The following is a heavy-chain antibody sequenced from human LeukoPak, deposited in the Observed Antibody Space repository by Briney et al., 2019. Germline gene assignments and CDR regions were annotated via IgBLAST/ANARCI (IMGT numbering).Heavy chain of an antibody. CDR3: ARAVVPAADNWFDA. CDR1: VGSLSRYY. Sequence: SETLSLTCTVSVGSLSRYYRSGIPQPATEGLECMGHIYTSGRTNYNTHLTSRVPMSVDQSNNHFPRKLNPTTAADTAVYYCARAVVPAADNWFDAWGQGPLVTAS. J-gene: IGHJ5*02. CDR2: IYTSGRT. D-gene: IGHD2-2*01. V-gene: IGHV4-4*07.